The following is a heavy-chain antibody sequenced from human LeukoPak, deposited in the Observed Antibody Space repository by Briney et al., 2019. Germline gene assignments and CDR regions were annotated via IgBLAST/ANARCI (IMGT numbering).Heavy chain of an antibody. V-gene: IGHV3-30*14. Sequence: PGRSLRLSCAASGFTFSSYAIHWVRQGPGKGLEWVAVISFDGNNKYYADSVKGRFTISRDNSKNTLSLQMNSLRPEDTAVYYCARDRGVATMDYWGQGTLVTVS. CDR3: ARDRGVATMDY. CDR2: ISFDGNNK. CDR1: GFTFSSYA. J-gene: IGHJ4*02. D-gene: IGHD5-12*01.